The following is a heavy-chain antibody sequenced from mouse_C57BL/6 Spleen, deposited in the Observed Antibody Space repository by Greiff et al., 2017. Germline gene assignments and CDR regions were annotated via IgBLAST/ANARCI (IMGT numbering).Heavy chain of an antibody. Sequence: QVQLKESGPELVKPGASVKISCKASGYAFSSSWMNWVKQRPGKGLEWIGRIDPGDGDTNYNGKFKGKATLTADKSSSTAYMQLSSLTSEDSAVYFCASCTTVVATNAMDYWGQGTSVTVSS. J-gene: IGHJ4*01. CDR2: IDPGDGDT. CDR1: GYAFSSSW. CDR3: ASCTTVVATNAMDY. D-gene: IGHD1-1*01. V-gene: IGHV1-82*01.